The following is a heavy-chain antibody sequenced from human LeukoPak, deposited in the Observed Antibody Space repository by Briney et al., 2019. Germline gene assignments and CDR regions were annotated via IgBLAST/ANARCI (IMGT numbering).Heavy chain of an antibody. V-gene: IGHV4-34*01. CDR3: ERDSYNILTGYYRDY. CDR2: INHSGST. D-gene: IGHD3-9*01. J-gene: IGHJ4*02. Sequence: KPSETLSLTCAVHGAHFSGYYLSWIRQPPGKGLEWIGEINHSGSTNYNPSLKSRVTISVDTSKNQFSLKLSSVTAADTAVYCGERDSYNILTGYYRDYWGQGTLVTVSS. CDR1: GAHFSGYY.